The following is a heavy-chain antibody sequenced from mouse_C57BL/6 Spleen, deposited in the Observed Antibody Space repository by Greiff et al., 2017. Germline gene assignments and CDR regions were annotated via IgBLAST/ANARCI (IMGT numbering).Heavy chain of an antibody. J-gene: IGHJ3*01. CDR2: IYPGSGNT. CDR1: GYSFTSYY. Sequence: VQLVESGPELVKPGASVKISCKASGYSFTSYYIHWVKQRPGQGLEWIGWIYPGSGNTKYNEKFKGKATLTADTSSSTAYMQLSSLTSEDSAVYYCARDRYYGSSPFAYWGQGTLVTVSA. V-gene: IGHV1-66*01. D-gene: IGHD1-1*01. CDR3: ARDRYYGSSPFAY.